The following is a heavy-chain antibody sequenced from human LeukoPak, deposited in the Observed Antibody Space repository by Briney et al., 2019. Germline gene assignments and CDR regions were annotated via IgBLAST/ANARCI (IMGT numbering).Heavy chain of an antibody. V-gene: IGHV3-23*01. CDR2: ISGSDST. CDR3: AKGVRFLDWWILDY. J-gene: IGHJ4*02. Sequence: GGSLRLSCAASGLTFGNYAMSWVRQAPGKGLEWVSAISGSDSTYYADSVKGRFTISRDNSKNTLYLQMNSLRAEDTAIYYCAKGVRFLDWWILDYWGQGSLVTVSS. CDR1: GLTFGNYA. D-gene: IGHD3-9*01.